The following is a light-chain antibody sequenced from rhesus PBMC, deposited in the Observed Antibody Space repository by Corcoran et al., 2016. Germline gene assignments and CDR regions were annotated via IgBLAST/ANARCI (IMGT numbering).Light chain of an antibody. CDR1: QSVSSS. Sequence: EIVMTQSPATLSLSPGERATLSCRASQSVSSSLAWYQQKPGQAPRLPISGASSRASGIPTRVSGSGFGTEFTLTICSLEPEDVGVYYCPQDYTWPRALTFGGGTKVELK. J-gene: IGKJ4*01. CDR2: GAS. CDR3: PQDYTWPRALT. V-gene: IGKV3-42*01.